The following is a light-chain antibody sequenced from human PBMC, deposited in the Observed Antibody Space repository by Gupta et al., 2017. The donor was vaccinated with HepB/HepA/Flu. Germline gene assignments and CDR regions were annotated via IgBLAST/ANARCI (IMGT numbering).Light chain of an antibody. CDR1: SSDVGGYNY. CDR3: SSYTSSSTPVV. J-gene: IGLJ2*01. V-gene: IGLV2-14*03. Sequence: QSALTQPASVSGSPGQSTTLPCTGTSSDVGGYNYVSWYQQHPGKAPKLMIYDVSNRPSGVSNRFSGSKSGNTASLTISGLQAEDEADYYCSSYTSSSTPVVFGGGTKLTVL. CDR2: DVS.